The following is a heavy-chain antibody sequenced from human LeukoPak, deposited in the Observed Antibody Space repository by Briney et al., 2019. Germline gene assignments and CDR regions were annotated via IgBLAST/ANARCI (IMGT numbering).Heavy chain of an antibody. CDR3: VRVFSSSWKGGFDY. Sequence: GGSLRLSCAASGFTFSSYAMSWVRQAPGKGLEWVSAISGSGGSTYYADSVKGRFTISRDNSKNTLYLQMNSLRAEDTAVYYCVRVFSSSWKGGFDYWGQGTLVTVSS. CDR2: ISGSGGST. J-gene: IGHJ4*02. D-gene: IGHD6-13*01. V-gene: IGHV3-23*01. CDR1: GFTFSSYA.